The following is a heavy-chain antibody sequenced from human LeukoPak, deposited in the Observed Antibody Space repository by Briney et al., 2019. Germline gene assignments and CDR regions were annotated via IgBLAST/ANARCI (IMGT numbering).Heavy chain of an antibody. CDR1: GFTFSSYA. V-gene: IGHV3-23*01. CDR2: ISGSGGST. Sequence: QSGGSLRLSCAASGFTFSSYAMSWVRQAPGKGLEWVSAISGSGGSTYYADSVKGRFTISRDNSKNTLYLQMNSLRAEDTAVYYCVKSKHIVVVTAIRAPLDYWGQGTLVTVSS. D-gene: IGHD2-21*02. CDR3: VKSKHIVVVTAIRAPLDY. J-gene: IGHJ4*02.